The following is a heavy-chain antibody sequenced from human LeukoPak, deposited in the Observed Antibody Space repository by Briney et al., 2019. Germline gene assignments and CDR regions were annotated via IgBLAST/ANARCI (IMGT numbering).Heavy chain of an antibody. CDR3: ARGAHCSSTSCYWDNWFDP. CDR2: ISSSGSTI. CDR1: GFTFSSYE. V-gene: IGHV3-48*03. D-gene: IGHD2-2*01. J-gene: IGHJ5*02. Sequence: GGSLRLSCATSGFTFSSYEMNWVRQAPGKGLEWVSYISSSGSTIYYADSVKGRSTISRDNAKNSLYLQMNSLRAEDTAVYYCARGAHCSSTSCYWDNWFDPWGQGTLVTVSS.